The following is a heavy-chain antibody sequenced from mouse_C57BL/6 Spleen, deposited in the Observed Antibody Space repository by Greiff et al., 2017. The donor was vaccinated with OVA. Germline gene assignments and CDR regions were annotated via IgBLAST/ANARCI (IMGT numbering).Heavy chain of an antibody. Sequence: EVQLQQSGPELVKPGASVKISCKASGYTFTDYYMNWVKQSHGKSLEWIGDINPNNGGTSYNQKFKGKATLTVDKSSSTAYMELRSLTSEDSAVYYCVLQLGPFAYWGQGTLVTVSA. D-gene: IGHD4-1*02. CDR1: GYTFTDYY. CDR2: INPNNGGT. J-gene: IGHJ3*01. CDR3: VLQLGPFAY. V-gene: IGHV1-26*01.